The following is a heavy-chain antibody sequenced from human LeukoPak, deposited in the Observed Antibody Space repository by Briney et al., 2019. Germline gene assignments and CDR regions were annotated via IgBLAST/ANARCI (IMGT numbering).Heavy chain of an antibody. Sequence: SVKVSCKASGGTFSSYAVSWVRQAPGQGLEWMGGIIPIFGTANYAQKFQGRVTITADESTSTAYMELSSLRSEDTAVYYCAVGAGYQLPPGGYWGQGTLVTVSS. V-gene: IGHV1-69*13. CDR1: GGTFSSYA. J-gene: IGHJ4*02. D-gene: IGHD2-2*01. CDR2: IIPIFGTA. CDR3: AVGAGYQLPPGGY.